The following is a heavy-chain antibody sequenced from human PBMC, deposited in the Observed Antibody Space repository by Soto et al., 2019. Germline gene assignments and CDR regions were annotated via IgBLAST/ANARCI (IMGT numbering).Heavy chain of an antibody. CDR3: ARDRPHLHETTGRIDS. D-gene: IGHD1-7*01. CDR1: GDSISSGYY. CDR2: IYHSGTT. J-gene: IGHJ4*02. V-gene: IGHV4-38-2*02. Sequence: SETLSLTCAVSGDSISSGYYWAWIRQPPGKGLEWIGSIYHSGTTYYNPSLTSRVTISVDTSKNQFSLTLSSVTAADSAVYYCARDRPHLHETTGRIDSWGQGMLVT.